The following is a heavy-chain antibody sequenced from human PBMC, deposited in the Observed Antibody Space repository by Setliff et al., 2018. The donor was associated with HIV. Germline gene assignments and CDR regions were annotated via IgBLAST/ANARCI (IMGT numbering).Heavy chain of an antibody. CDR1: GGSISSGSYY. V-gene: IGHV4-61*02. J-gene: IGHJ3*01. D-gene: IGHD5-12*01. CDR2: ISTSGST. Sequence: SETLSLTCTVSGGSISSGSYYWSWIRQPAGKGLEWIGRISTSGSTNYNPSLKSRVTLSVDTSKNQFSLKLSSVIAADTALYYCASERWLQNGDAFDVWGQGTMVTVSS. CDR3: ASERWLQNGDAFDV.